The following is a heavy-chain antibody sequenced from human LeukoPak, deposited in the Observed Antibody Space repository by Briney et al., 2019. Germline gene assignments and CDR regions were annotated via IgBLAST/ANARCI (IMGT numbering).Heavy chain of an antibody. D-gene: IGHD3-10*01. CDR2: IKSKTDGGTT. Sequence: GGSLRLSCAASGFTFSNAWMSWVRQAPGKGLEWVGRIKSKTDGGTTDYAAPVKGRFTISRDDSKNTLYLQMHSLKTEDTAVYYCTTSVRALPPHLNYGSGLNDYWGQGTLVTVSS. CDR1: GFTFSNAW. CDR3: TTSVRALPPHLNYGSGLNDY. J-gene: IGHJ4*02. V-gene: IGHV3-15*01.